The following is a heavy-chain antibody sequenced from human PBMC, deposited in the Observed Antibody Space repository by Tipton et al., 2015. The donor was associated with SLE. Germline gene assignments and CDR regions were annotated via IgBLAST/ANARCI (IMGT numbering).Heavy chain of an antibody. CDR3: VRDIDGANCGGDCYSPGAVDI. Sequence: SLRLSCAASGFTFSTYWMGWVRQAPGKGLEWVANIKQDESERNYVDSVKGRFTISRDNAENSLYLQMNSLRAEDTAVYYCVRDIDGANCGGDCYSPGAVDIWGQGTMVAAPS. J-gene: IGHJ3*02. D-gene: IGHD2-21*01. CDR2: IKQDESER. CDR1: GFTFSTYW. V-gene: IGHV3-7*01.